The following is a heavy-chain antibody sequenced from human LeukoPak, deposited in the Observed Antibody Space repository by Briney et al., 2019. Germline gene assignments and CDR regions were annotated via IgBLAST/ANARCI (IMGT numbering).Heavy chain of an antibody. D-gene: IGHD5-24*01. CDR2: INTDGSST. CDR1: GFTFSTSW. CDR3: ARGWLGGTGMDV. Sequence: GGSLRLSCATSGFTFSTSWMHWVRQAPGKGLVWVSRINTDGSSTSYADSVKGRFTISRDNAKNTLYLQMNSLRAEDTAVYYCARGWLGGTGMDVWGKGTTVTVSS. J-gene: IGHJ6*04. V-gene: IGHV3-74*01.